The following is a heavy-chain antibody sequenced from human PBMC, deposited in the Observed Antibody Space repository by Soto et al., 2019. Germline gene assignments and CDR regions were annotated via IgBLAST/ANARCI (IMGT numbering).Heavy chain of an antibody. CDR1: GFMFSTYA. J-gene: IGHJ5*02. D-gene: IGHD6-19*01. V-gene: IGHV3-30-3*01. Sequence: GGSLRLSCAASGFMFSTYAMHWVRQAPGKGLEWVAVTSYDGSDIYYGDSGKGRFTISRDNSRNTLYLEMNSLQTEDTAVFYCARDQGRTVTRGDWFDPWGQGTLVTVSS. CDR2: TSYDGSDI. CDR3: ARDQGRTVTRGDWFDP.